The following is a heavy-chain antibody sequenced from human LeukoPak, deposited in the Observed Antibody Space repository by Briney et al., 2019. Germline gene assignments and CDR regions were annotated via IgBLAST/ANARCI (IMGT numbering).Heavy chain of an antibody. CDR2: ISSSSTYT. V-gene: IGHV3-11*05. CDR1: GFTFSEYY. J-gene: IGHJ4*02. CDR3: ARGRDTAMSLYYFDY. Sequence: GGSLRLSCAASGFTFSEYYMSWIRQVPGKGPEWVSYISSSSTYTNYADSVKGRFTISRDNAKNSLYLQMNSLRAEDTAVYYCARGRDTAMSLYYFDYWGQGTLVTVSS. D-gene: IGHD5-18*01.